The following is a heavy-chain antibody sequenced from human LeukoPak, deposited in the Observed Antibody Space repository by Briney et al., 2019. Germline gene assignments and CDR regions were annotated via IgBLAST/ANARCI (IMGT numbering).Heavy chain of an antibody. D-gene: IGHD5/OR15-5a*01. V-gene: IGHV3-30*04. CDR2: IGSDV. CDR3: ARQMTSTRLFDS. Sequence: GGSLRLSCVASGFIFSDHAFHWVRQSPDKGLEWVALIGSDVTQTPCRADSPSPEKIQEHSVQMNTVRADDTAVYFCARQMTSTRLFDSWGQGTLVTVSS. CDR1: GFIFSDHA. J-gene: IGHJ4*02.